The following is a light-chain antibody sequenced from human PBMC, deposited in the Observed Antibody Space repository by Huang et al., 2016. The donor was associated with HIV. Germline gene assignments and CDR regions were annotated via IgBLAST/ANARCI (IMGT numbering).Light chain of an antibody. J-gene: IGKJ1*01. Sequence: DIQMSQSPSSLSASVGDRVTITCRASESINTSLNWCKQKPGNAPKVLICAASTLQSGVPSSFSGGGSGTQFTLTISSLQPEDFATYYCQQTYTGVTFGQGTKVEIK. CDR1: ESINTS. CDR2: AAS. V-gene: IGKV1-39*01. CDR3: QQTYTGVT.